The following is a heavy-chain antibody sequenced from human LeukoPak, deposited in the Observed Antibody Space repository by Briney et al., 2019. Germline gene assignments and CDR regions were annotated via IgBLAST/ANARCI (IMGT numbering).Heavy chain of an antibody. V-gene: IGHV1-2*02. D-gene: IGHD6-13*01. Sequence: ASVKVSCKASGYTFTGYYMHWVRQAPGQGLDWMGWINPNSGGTNYAQKLQGRVTMTTDTSTSTAYMELRSLRSDDTAVYYCARDRSDSSSWYVGADYWGQGTLVTVSS. J-gene: IGHJ4*02. CDR3: ARDRSDSSSWYVGADY. CDR2: INPNSGGT. CDR1: GYTFTGYY.